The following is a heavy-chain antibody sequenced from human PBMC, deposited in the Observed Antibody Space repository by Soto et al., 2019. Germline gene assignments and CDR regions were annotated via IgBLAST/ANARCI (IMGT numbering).Heavy chain of an antibody. CDR1: GNSFTGYW. D-gene: IGHD6-19*01. CDR3: ARVRAVAGSHVDYYFYTLDV. J-gene: IGHJ6*02. Sequence: GESLKISCKGSGNSFTGYWIGWVRQMPGKGLEWMGIIYPDDSDTRYSPSFQGQVTISADKSISTAYLHWSSLKASDTAMYYCARVRAVAGSHVDYYFYTLDVWGQGTTVTGSS. V-gene: IGHV5-51*01. CDR2: IYPDDSDT.